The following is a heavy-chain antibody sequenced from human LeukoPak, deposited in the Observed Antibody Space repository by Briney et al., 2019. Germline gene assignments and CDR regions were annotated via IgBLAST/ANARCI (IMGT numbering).Heavy chain of an antibody. CDR3: ARNRGSYLWYFDY. J-gene: IGHJ4*02. V-gene: IGHV4-39*01. D-gene: IGHD1-26*01. CDR2: IYYSGST. CDR1: GGSISSSSYY. Sequence: PSETLSLTCTVSGGSISSSSYYWGWIRQPPGKGLEWIGSIYYSGSTYYNPSLKSRVTISVDTSKNQFSLKLSSVTAADTAVYYCARNRGSYLWYFDYWGQGTLVTVSS.